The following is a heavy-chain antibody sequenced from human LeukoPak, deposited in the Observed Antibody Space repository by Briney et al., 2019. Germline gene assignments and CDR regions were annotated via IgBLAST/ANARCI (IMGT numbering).Heavy chain of an antibody. CDR2: ISSSSSYI. CDR3: ASGILEWLSTDY. CDR1: GFTFSSYS. J-gene: IGHJ4*02. D-gene: IGHD3-3*01. Sequence: GGSLRLSCAASGFTFSSYSMNWVRQAPGKGLEWVSSISSSSSYIYYADSVKGRFTISRDNAKNSLYLQMNSLRAEDTAVYYCASGILEWLSTDYWGQGTLITVSS. V-gene: IGHV3-21*01.